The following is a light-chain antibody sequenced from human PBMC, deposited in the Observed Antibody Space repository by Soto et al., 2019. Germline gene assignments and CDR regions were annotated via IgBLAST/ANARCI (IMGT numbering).Light chain of an antibody. CDR2: DVT. CDR3: CSSASSYTSVV. J-gene: IGLJ2*01. V-gene: IGLV2-11*01. CDR1: SSDVGGYNY. Sequence: QSALTQPASVSGSPGQSITISCTGTSSDVGGYNYVSWYQQHPDKAPKLMIYDVTKRPSGVPDRFSGSKSGNTASLIISGLQTEDEAHYYCCSSASSYTSVVFGGGTKLTVL.